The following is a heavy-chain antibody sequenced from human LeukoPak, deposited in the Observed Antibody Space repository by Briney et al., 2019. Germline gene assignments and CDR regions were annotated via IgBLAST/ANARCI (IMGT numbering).Heavy chain of an antibody. Sequence: GGSLRLPRAASGFTFNTYALHWVLQAPGKGLEFVSSISSSGGNTYYANSVKGRFTISRDDSKNTLYLQMGSLRPEDMAVYYCARTSGRGVYYFDNSGEGAPVTVSS. CDR2: ISSSGGNT. J-gene: IGHJ4*02. D-gene: IGHD2-15*01. CDR1: GFTFNTYA. CDR3: ARTSGRGVYYFDN. V-gene: IGHV3-64*01.